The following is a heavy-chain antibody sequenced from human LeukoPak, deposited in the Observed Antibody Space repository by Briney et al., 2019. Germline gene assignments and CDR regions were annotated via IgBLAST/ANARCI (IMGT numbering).Heavy chain of an antibody. J-gene: IGHJ6*03. CDR3: ASGAYSYYYMDV. CDR2: IYTSEST. V-gene: IGHV4-61*02. D-gene: IGHD4-11*01. Sequence: PSETLSLTCSVSGGSISSSNYYWSWIRQPAGKGLEWIGRIYTSESTNYNPSLKSRVTISVDTSKNQFSLKLSSVIAADTAVYYCASGAYSYYYMDVWGKGTTVTISS. CDR1: GGSISSSNYY.